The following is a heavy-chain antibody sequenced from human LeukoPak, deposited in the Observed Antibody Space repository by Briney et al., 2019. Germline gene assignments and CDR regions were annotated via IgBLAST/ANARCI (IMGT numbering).Heavy chain of an antibody. D-gene: IGHD2-15*01. Sequence: SETLSLTCAVSGGSFSGYYWSWIRQPPGKGLEWIGEINHSGSTNYNPSLKSRVTISVDTSKNQFSLKLSSVTAADTAMYYCARGSLDCSGGSCYPIVDYWGQGTLVTVSS. CDR1: GGSFSGYY. V-gene: IGHV4-34*01. CDR2: INHSGST. J-gene: IGHJ4*02. CDR3: ARGSLDCSGGSCYPIVDY.